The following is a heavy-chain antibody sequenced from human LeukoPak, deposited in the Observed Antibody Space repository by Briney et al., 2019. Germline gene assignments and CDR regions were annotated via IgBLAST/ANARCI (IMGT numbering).Heavy chain of an antibody. Sequence: GGSLRLSCAASGFSFSNAWMNWVRQAPGKGLEWVGRIMPKTNGGTTDYAAPVKGRFTVSRDDSSYTVYLQMNSLKIEDTAVYYCTTDFYDSSGLRYWGQGTLVAVSS. J-gene: IGHJ1*01. D-gene: IGHD3-22*01. CDR3: TTDFYDSSGLRY. V-gene: IGHV3-15*07. CDR2: IMPKTNGGTT. CDR1: GFSFSNAW.